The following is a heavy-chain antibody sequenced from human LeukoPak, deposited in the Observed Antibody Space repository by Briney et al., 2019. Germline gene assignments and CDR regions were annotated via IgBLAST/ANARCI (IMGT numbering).Heavy chain of an antibody. CDR3: AKTAGYTSSWYTD. J-gene: IGHJ4*02. CDR2: ISGSGGNT. V-gene: IGHV3-23*01. D-gene: IGHD6-13*01. CDR1: GFTFSSSA. Sequence: GGSLRLSCAASGFTFSSSAMTWVRQAPGKGLEWVSGISGSGGNTYYADSVKGRFTISRDNSRNTLYLQMNSLRAEDTAIYYCAKTAGYTSSWYTDWGQGTLVTVSS.